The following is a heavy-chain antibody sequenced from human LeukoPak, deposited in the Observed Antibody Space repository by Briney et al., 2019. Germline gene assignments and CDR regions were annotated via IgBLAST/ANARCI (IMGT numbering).Heavy chain of an antibody. CDR1: GFTFSSYT. CDR2: ISGSGGST. Sequence: GGSLRLSCAASGFTFSSYTMSWVRQAPGKGLEWVSAISGSGGSTYYADSVKGRFTISRDNSKNTLYLQMNSLRAEDTAVYYCAKASYCSGGSCYVQHWGQGTLVTVSS. D-gene: IGHD2-15*01. V-gene: IGHV3-23*01. CDR3: AKASYCSGGSCYVQH. J-gene: IGHJ1*01.